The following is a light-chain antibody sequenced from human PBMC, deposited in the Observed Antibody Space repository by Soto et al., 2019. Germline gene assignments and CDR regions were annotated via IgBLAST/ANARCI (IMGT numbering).Light chain of an antibody. CDR1: SSDVGGYNY. CDR3: FSYTGSRTPHLV. CDR2: DVS. J-gene: IGLJ2*01. Sequence: QSALTQPASVSGSPGQSITISCTGTSSDVGGYNYVSWYQQHPGMAPKLMIYDVSNRPSGVSDRFSGSKSGNTASLTISGLQPEDEADYYCFSYTGSRTPHLVFGGGTQLTVL. V-gene: IGLV2-14*01.